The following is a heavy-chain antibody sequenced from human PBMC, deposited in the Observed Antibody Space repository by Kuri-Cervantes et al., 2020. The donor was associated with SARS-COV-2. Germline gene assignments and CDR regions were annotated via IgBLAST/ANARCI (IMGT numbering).Heavy chain of an antibody. CDR3: ARDSPTEGLDY. Sequence: SVKVSCKASGGTFSSYAISWVRQAPGQGLEWMGSIIPIFRAPNYAQKFQGRVTFIADGSTSTAYMTLSSLTSDDTAVYYCARDSPTEGLDYWGQGTLVTVSS. CDR1: GGTFSSYA. V-gene: IGHV1-69*13. J-gene: IGHJ4*02. CDR2: IIPIFRAP.